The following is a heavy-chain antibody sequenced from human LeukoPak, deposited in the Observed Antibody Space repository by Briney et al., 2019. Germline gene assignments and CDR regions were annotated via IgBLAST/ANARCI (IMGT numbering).Heavy chain of an antibody. Sequence: GGSLRLSWAASGFTFITYIMNWVRQAPGRGLEWVSSITSSSSYIYYADSLKGRFTISRDNAKNSLYLQMNSLRAEDTAVYYCAREDDNRGYDYWGQGILVTVSS. J-gene: IGHJ4*02. CDR1: GFTFITYI. CDR3: AREDDNRGYDY. CDR2: ITSSSSYI. D-gene: IGHD5-12*01. V-gene: IGHV3-21*01.